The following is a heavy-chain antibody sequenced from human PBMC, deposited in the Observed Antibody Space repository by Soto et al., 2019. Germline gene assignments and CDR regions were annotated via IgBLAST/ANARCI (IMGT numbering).Heavy chain of an antibody. V-gene: IGHV3-23*01. CDR3: ANRKEPKKLIRITMVRGVIDY. CDR1: GFTFSSYA. CDR2: ISGSGGST. Sequence: PGGSLRLSCAASGFTFSSYAMSWVRQAPGKGLEWVSAISGSGGSTYYADSVKGRFTISRDNSKNTLYLQMNSLRAEDTAVYYCANRKEPKKLIRITMVRGVIDYWGQGTLVTVSS. J-gene: IGHJ4*02. D-gene: IGHD3-10*01.